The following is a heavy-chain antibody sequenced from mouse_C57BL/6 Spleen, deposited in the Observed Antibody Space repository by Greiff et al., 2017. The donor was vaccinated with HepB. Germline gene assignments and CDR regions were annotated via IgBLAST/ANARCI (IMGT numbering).Heavy chain of an antibody. V-gene: IGHV1-54*01. Sequence: VQLQQSGAELVRPGTSVKVSCKASGYAFTNYLIEWVKQRPGQGLEWIGVINPGSGGTNYNEKFKGKATLTADKSSSTAYMQLSSLTSEDSAVYFCARWFYDYDGSYYFDYWGQGTTRTVSS. CDR1: GYAFTNYL. CDR2: INPGSGGT. CDR3: ARWFYDYDGSYYFDY. J-gene: IGHJ2*01. D-gene: IGHD2-4*01.